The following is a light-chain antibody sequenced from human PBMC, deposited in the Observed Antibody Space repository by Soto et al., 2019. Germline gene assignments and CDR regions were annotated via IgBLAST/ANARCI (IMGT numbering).Light chain of an antibody. J-gene: IGKJ5*01. CDR1: QSVSSSY. Sequence: EIVLTQSPGTLSLSPGERATLSCRASQSVSSSYLAWYQQKPGQAPRLLIYGASSRATGIPDRFSGSVSGTDFTLTINRLEPEDCAVYYCQQYGISITFGQGTRMEIK. CDR2: GAS. V-gene: IGKV3-20*01. CDR3: QQYGISIT.